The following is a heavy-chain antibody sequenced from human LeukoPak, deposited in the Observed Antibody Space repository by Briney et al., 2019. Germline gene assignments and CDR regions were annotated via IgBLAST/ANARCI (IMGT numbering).Heavy chain of an antibody. CDR2: IYTSGST. V-gene: IGHV4-4*09. CDR1: GGSISSSY. CDR3: ARRRSGGRDFDF. Sequence: SEALSLTCTVSGGSISSSYWSWIRQPPGKGLEWIGYIYTSGSTNYNPSLKSRVTISVDTSKNQFSLNLSSVTAADTAVYYCARRRSGGRDFDFWGRGTLVTVSS. D-gene: IGHD2-15*01. J-gene: IGHJ4*02.